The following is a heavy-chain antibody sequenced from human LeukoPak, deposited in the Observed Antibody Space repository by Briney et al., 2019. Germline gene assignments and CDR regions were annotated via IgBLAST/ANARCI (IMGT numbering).Heavy chain of an antibody. J-gene: IGHJ6*02. V-gene: IGHV1-24*01. Sequence: ASVKVSCKVSGYTLTELSMHWVRQAPGKGLEWMGGFDPEDGETIYAQKFQGRVTMTEDTSTDTAYMELSSLRSEDTAVYYCATGPPRDYGSGSFYYYGMDVWGQGTLVTVSS. CDR2: FDPEDGET. CDR1: GYTLTELS. CDR3: ATGPPRDYGSGSFYYYGMDV. D-gene: IGHD3-10*01.